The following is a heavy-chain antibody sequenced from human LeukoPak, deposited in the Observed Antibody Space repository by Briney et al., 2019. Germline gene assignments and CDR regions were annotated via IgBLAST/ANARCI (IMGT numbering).Heavy chain of an antibody. CDR2: TYSGGST. CDR3: ARAGYYDILTGYYNNAFDI. V-gene: IGHV3-53*01. J-gene: IGHJ3*02. CDR1: GFTVSSNY. D-gene: IGHD3-9*01. Sequence: GGSLRLYCAASGFTVSSNYMSWLRQAPGKGLEGVSITYSGGSTYYADSVKGRFTISRDNSKNTLYLQMNSLRAEDTAVYYCARAGYYDILTGYYNNAFDIWGQGTMVTVSS.